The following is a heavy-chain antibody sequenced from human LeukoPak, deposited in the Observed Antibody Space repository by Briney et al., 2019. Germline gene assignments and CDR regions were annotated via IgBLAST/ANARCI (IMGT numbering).Heavy chain of an antibody. CDR3: ARLRGYQVGHYYYYMDV. V-gene: IGHV4-59*08. J-gene: IGHJ6*03. CDR1: GGSISSYY. CDR2: IYYSGST. D-gene: IGHD3-3*01. Sequence: SETLSLTCTVSGGSISSYYWSWIRQPPGKGLEWIGYIYYSGSTNYNPSLKSRVTISVDTSRNQFSLNLSSVTAADTAVYYCARLRGYQVGHYYYYMDVWGKGTTVTVSS.